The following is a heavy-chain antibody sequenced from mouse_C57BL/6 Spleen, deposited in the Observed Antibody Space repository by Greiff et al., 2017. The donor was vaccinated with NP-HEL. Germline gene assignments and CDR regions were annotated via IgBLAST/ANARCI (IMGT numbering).Heavy chain of an antibody. Sequence: EVQLVESGGGLVKPGGSLKLSCAASGFTFSDYGMHWVRQAPEKGLEWVAYISSGSSTIYYADTVKGRFTISRDNAKNTLFLQMTSLRSEDTAMYYCARKVGQLGRWYFDVWGTGTTVTVSS. V-gene: IGHV5-17*01. D-gene: IGHD4-1*02. J-gene: IGHJ1*03. CDR1: GFTFSDYG. CDR2: ISSGSSTI. CDR3: ARKVGQLGRWYFDV.